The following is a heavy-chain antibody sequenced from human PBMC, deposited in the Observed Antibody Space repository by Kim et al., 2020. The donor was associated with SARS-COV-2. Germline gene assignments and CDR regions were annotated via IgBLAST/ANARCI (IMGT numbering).Heavy chain of an antibody. J-gene: IGHJ4*02. CDR3: VKDPDFMD. D-gene: IGHD2-21*02. CDR1: GFKFDDYT. V-gene: IGHV3-43*01. CDR2: ISWNGDRT. Sequence: GGSLRLSCAASGFKFDDYTMNWVRQAPGKGLEWLYLISWNGDRTYYADSAKGRFTISRDNSKNSLYLEMNSLRTDDTAFYYCVKDPDFMDWGQGTLVTVSA.